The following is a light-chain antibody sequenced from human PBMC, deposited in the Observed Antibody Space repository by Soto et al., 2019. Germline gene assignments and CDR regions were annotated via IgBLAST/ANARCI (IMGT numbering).Light chain of an antibody. CDR1: QNVATN. Sequence: VMTQSPANLSVSPGEGVTLFCRASQNVATNLAWYQLKPGQAPRLLIHASSTRAAGIPGTFSGSGSGTQFSITISSVQSEDSAVYYCQQYYHWGLYFGGGNKVEI. CDR2: ASS. J-gene: IGKJ4*01. CDR3: QQYYHWGLY. V-gene: IGKV3D-15*01.